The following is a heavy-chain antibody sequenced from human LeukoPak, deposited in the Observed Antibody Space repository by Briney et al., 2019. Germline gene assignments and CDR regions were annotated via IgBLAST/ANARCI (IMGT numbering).Heavy chain of an antibody. CDR1: GYTFTSYD. CDR3: ARGRRAVAGRRFDY. CDR2: MNPNSGNT. Sequence: GASVKVSCKASGYTFTSYDINWVRQATGQGLEWMGWMNPNSGNTGYAQKFQGRVTMTRNTSISTAYTELSSLRSEDTAVYYCARGRRAVAGRRFDYWGQGTLVTVSS. J-gene: IGHJ4*02. V-gene: IGHV1-8*01. D-gene: IGHD6-19*01.